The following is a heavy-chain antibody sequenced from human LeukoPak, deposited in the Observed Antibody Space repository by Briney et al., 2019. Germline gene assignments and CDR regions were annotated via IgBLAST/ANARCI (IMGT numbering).Heavy chain of an antibody. V-gene: IGHV3-33*01. D-gene: IGHD6-13*01. CDR2: ICYDGSNK. CDR1: GFTFSSYG. J-gene: IGHJ6*02. Sequence: GRTLRLSCAASGFTFSSYGMHWVRQAPGKGLEWVAVICYDGSNKYYADSVKGRFTISRDNSKNTLYLQMNSLRAEDMAVYYCARNDGYSSSWYYYYYYGMDVWGQGTTVTVSS. CDR3: ARNDGYSSSWYYYYYYGMDV.